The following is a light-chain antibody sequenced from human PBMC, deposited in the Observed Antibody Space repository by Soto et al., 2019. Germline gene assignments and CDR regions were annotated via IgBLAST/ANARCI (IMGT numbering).Light chain of an antibody. CDR3: QQYNNWPLS. V-gene: IGKV3-15*01. Sequence: EMVMTQSPATLSVSPGERATLSSRASKRVNNNLAWYQQKPGQAPRLLIYGASARATGIPARFSGSGSGTEFTLTISSLQSEDFAVYYCQQYNNWPLSFGGGTKVEI. J-gene: IGKJ4*01. CDR2: GAS. CDR1: KRVNNN.